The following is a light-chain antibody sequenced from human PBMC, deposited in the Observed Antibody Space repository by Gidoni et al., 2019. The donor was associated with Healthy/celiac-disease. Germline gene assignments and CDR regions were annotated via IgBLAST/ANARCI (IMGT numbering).Light chain of an antibody. Sequence: EIVLTQSPGTLSLSPGERATLSCRASQSVSSSYLAWYQQKPGQAPRLLIYGASSRATGIPDRFSGSESGTDFTLTSSRLEPEDFAVYYCQQYGSSPPLCSFGQGTKLEIK. CDR2: GAS. V-gene: IGKV3-20*01. CDR1: QSVSSSY. CDR3: QQYGSSPPLCS. J-gene: IGKJ2*04.